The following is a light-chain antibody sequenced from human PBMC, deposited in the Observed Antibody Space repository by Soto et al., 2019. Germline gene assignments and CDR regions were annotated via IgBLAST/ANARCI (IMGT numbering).Light chain of an antibody. Sequence: EIILTQSPDTLSLSPGERATLSCRASQTVSSNYLAWCQQRPGQAPRLLIYGASTRAAGIPDRFSGSGSRTEFTLTLSSLQSEDFAVYYCQQYNNWPTYGQGTKVDIK. J-gene: IGKJ1*01. CDR2: GAS. V-gene: IGKV3D-15*01. CDR3: QQYNNWPT. CDR1: QTVSSN.